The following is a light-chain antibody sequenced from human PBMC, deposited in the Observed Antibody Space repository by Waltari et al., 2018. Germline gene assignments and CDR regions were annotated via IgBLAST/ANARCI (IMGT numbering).Light chain of an antibody. Sequence: VLTQSPGTLSLSPGERATLSCRASQSLRNGYLAWYQHRPGQAPRLLIHASSHRATDIPLMFGRSGSRTDFSLTISSLDPEDFAVYYCNQYKMSPTFGHGTKV. CDR1: QSLRNGY. CDR2: ASS. J-gene: IGKJ1*01. V-gene: IGKV3-20*01. CDR3: NQYKMSPT.